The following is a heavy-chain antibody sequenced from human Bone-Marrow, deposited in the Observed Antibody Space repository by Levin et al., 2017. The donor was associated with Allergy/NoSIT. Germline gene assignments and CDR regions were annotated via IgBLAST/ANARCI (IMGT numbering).Heavy chain of an antibody. CDR3: AREDRSVCFDV. J-gene: IGHJ3*01. CDR2: IFYSGTT. CDR1: GGSISSGGYY. D-gene: IGHD2-8*01. V-gene: IGHV4-31*03. Sequence: ASETLSLTCSVSGGSISSGGYYWTWIRQHPEWGLQWLGYIFYSGTTYYSPSLKSRVSISVDTSKNQFSLRLTSVTAAATAVYFCAREDRSVCFDVWGQGTVVTVSS.